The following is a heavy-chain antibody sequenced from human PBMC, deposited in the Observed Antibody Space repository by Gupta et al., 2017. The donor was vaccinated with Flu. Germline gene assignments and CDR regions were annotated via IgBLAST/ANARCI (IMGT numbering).Heavy chain of an antibody. J-gene: IGHJ4*02. V-gene: IGHV4-34*01. CDR3: AAGRSSSSEK. CDR2: INHSGST. D-gene: IGHD6-6*01. Sequence: WSWIRQPPGKGLEWIGEINHSGSTNYNPSLKSRVTISVDTSKNQFSLKLSSVTAADTAVYYCAAGRSSSSEKWGQGTLVTVSS.